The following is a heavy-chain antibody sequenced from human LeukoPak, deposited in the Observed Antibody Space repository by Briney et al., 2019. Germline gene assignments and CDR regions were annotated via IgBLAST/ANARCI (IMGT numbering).Heavy chain of an antibody. CDR1: GYSIRSDYY. D-gene: IGHD3-22*01. J-gene: IGHJ4*02. Sequence: SETLSLTCTVSGYSIRSDYYCGWIRQSPGKGLEWIGNIYHSGRIFYNPSLKSRPTISVDTSKNQFSLKLTSVTAADTAVYYCTRDEDSSGYIDYWGQGTLVTV. CDR3: TRDEDSSGYIDY. CDR2: IYHSGRI. V-gene: IGHV4-38-2*02.